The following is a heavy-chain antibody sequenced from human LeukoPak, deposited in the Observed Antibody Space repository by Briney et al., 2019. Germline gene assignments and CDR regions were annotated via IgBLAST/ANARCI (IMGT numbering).Heavy chain of an antibody. CDR1: GFTFSSYA. CDR3: ARGMPYYYYGMDV. CDR2: IYSGGST. Sequence: PGGSLRLSCAAPGFTFSSYAMSWVRQAPGKGLEWVSVIYSGGSTYYADSVKGRFTISRDNYKNTLYLQMNSLRAEDTAVYYCARGMPYYYYGMDVWGQGTTVTVSS. D-gene: IGHD2-2*01. V-gene: IGHV3-53*01. J-gene: IGHJ6*02.